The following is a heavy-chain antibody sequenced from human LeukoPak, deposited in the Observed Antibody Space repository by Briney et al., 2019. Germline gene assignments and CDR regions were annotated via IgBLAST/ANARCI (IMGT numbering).Heavy chain of an antibody. V-gene: IGHV1-46*01. J-gene: IGHJ5*02. CDR1: GHTFSRSY. CDR2: INPSGTWT. D-gene: IGHD1-26*01. CDR3: AKDNSVGDIAWWFDP. Sequence: GASVKVSCKASGHTFSRSYMHWARQAPGQGLEWMGVINPSGTWTSYAQKFRGRITMTRDMSTSTDYMELRSLGFEDTAVYYCAKDNSVGDIAWWFDPWGQGTLVTVSS.